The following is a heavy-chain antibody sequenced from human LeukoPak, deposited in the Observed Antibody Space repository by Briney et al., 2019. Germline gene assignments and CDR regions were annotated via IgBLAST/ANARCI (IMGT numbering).Heavy chain of an antibody. Sequence: GASVKVSCKASGYTFTSYDINWVRQATGQGLEWMGWMNPNSGNTGYAQKFQVRVTMSRNTSISTAYMELSSLRTEDTAVYYCARRLYSGSYYDAFDIWGKGTMVTVSS. J-gene: IGHJ3*02. D-gene: IGHD1-26*01. CDR1: GYTFTSYD. CDR3: ARRLYSGSYYDAFDI. V-gene: IGHV1-8*01. CDR2: MNPNSGNT.